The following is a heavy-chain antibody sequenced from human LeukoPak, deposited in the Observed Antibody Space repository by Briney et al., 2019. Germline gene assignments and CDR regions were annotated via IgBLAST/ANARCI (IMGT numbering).Heavy chain of an antibody. CDR1: GYTLTDYY. CDR2: INPYSGAT. V-gene: IGHV1-2*02. Sequence: AAVQVSCKASGYTLTDYYVHCVRHDPGQGLEWVGWINPYSGATNYAQRFQGRVTMTGDTSITTAYMELSRLRSDDTAVYYCARIRGGNNYHFDYWGQGTLVTVSS. CDR3: ARIRGGNNYHFDY. J-gene: IGHJ4*02. D-gene: IGHD1/OR15-1a*01.